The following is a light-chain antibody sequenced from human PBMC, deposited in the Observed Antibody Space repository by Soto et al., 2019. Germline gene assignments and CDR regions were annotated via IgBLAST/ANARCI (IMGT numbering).Light chain of an antibody. Sequence: EIVMTQSPATLSVSPGETATLSCRASQSVSNNVAWYQQKPGQAPRLLILGASTRATGIPARFSGSGSGTEFTLSISILQSEDVAVAYCKQYKEWPPFTFGQGTRLEIK. J-gene: IGKJ5*01. CDR1: QSVSNN. V-gene: IGKV3-15*01. CDR3: KQYKEWPPFT. CDR2: GAS.